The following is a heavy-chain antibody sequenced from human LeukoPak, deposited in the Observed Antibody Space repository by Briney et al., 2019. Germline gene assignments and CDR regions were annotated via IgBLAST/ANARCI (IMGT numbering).Heavy chain of an antibody. D-gene: IGHD2-15*01. J-gene: IGHJ3*02. CDR3: AREVGSSRAFDI. CDR2: FDRGRDGK. V-gene: IGHV3-11*05. CDR1: GFRFSDFY. Sequence: GGSLRLSCAGSGFRFSDFYMAWMRQTPGKGLQRVSFFDRGRDGKGHADSVKGRFTISRDTDKSSLSLLMSSLTGEDTAVYYCAREVGSSRAFDIWGQGTMVTVSS.